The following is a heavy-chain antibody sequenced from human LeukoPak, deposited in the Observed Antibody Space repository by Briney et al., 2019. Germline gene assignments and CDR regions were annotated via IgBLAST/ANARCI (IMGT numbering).Heavy chain of an antibody. J-gene: IGHJ4*02. D-gene: IGHD4-23*01. Sequence: PSETLSLTCAVYGGSFSGYYWSWIRQPPGKGLEWIGEINHSGSTNYNPSLKSRVTISVDTSKNQFSLKLSSVTAADTAVYYCARAGDYGGNYRLRGFDYWGQGTLVTVSS. V-gene: IGHV4-34*01. CDR2: INHSGST. CDR1: GGSFSGYY. CDR3: ARAGDYGGNYRLRGFDY.